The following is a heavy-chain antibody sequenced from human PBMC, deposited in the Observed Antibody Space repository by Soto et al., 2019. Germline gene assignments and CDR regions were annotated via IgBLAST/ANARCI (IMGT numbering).Heavy chain of an antibody. J-gene: IGHJ6*02. Sequence: GGSLRLSCAASGFTFDDYGMSWVRQAPGTGLEWVSGINWNGGTTSYADSVKGRFTISRDNAKYSLYLQMNSLRAEDTALYYCARLGRRTTDDYYYGMDVWGQGTTVTVSS. CDR1: GFTFDDYG. CDR3: ARLGRRTTDDYYYGMDV. V-gene: IGHV3-20*04. CDR2: INWNGGTT. D-gene: IGHD1-7*01.